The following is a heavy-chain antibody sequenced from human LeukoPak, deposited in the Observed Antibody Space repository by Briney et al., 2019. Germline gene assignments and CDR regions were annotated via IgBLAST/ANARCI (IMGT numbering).Heavy chain of an antibody. Sequence: PGGSLRLSCAASGFTFSSYSMNWVRQAPGKGLEWVSSISSSSSYTYYADSVKGRFTISRDNAKNSLYLQMNSLRAEDTAVYYCARDPVPSQRSAPGWSSWEDYWGQGTLVTVSS. D-gene: IGHD6-13*01. J-gene: IGHJ4*02. CDR2: ISSSSSYT. V-gene: IGHV3-21*01. CDR1: GFTFSSYS. CDR3: ARDPVPSQRSAPGWSSWEDY.